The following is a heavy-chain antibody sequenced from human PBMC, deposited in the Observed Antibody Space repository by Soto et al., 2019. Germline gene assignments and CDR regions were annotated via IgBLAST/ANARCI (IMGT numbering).Heavy chain of an antibody. CDR1: GGTFSSYA. J-gene: IGHJ6*02. V-gene: IGHV1-69*01. CDR2: IIHIFGTA. D-gene: IGHD2-8*01. Sequence: QVQLVQSGAEVKKPGSSVKVSCKASGGTFSSYAISWVRQAPGQGLEWMGGIIHIFGTAHYAQKFQGRVTISADESTRTAYMELSSLRSEGTAVYYCARVGTGVLKVYAIPADYYYDGRDVWGQGTTVTVSS. CDR3: ARVGTGVLKVYAIPADYYYDGRDV.